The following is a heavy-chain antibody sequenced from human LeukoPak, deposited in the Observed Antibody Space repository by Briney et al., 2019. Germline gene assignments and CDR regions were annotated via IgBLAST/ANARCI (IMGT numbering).Heavy chain of an antibody. J-gene: IGHJ5*02. Sequence: GGSLRLSCAASGFTFSSYGMHWVRQAPGKGLEWVAVIWYDGSNKYYADSVKGRFTISRDNSKNTLYLQMNSLRAEDTAVYYCARDNTMITFGGVIVKGNNWFDPWGQGTLVTVSS. CDR1: GFTFSSYG. CDR2: IWYDGSNK. D-gene: IGHD3-16*02. V-gene: IGHV3-33*01. CDR3: ARDNTMITFGGVIVKGNNWFDP.